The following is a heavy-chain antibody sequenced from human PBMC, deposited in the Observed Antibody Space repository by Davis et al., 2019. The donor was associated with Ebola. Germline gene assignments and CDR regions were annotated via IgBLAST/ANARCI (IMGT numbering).Heavy chain of an antibody. D-gene: IGHD5-18*01. V-gene: IGHV3-66*02. Sequence: GESLKISCAASGFTVTNKYMSWVRQAPGKGLEWVSLIYRGGTTKYVESVKGRFTISRHNSKNTLFLQMNSLRAEDTTVYYCARSTAMEFWGQGTLVTVSS. CDR3: ARSTAMEF. CDR1: GFTVTNKY. J-gene: IGHJ4*02. CDR2: IYRGGTT.